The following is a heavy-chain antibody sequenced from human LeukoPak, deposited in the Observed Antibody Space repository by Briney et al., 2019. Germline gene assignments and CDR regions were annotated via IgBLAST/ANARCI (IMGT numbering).Heavy chain of an antibody. Sequence: GESLKIFCKGSGYSFTSYWIGWVRQMPGKGLEWTGIIYPGDSDTRYSPSFQGQVTISADKSISTAYLQWSSLKASDTAMYYCARRGYCSSTSCYAFDIWGQGTMVTVSS. J-gene: IGHJ3*02. CDR1: GYSFTSYW. CDR3: ARRGYCSSTSCYAFDI. CDR2: IYPGDSDT. V-gene: IGHV5-51*01. D-gene: IGHD2-2*01.